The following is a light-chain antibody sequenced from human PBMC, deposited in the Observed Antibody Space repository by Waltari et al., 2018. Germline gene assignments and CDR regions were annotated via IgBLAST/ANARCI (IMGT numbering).Light chain of an antibody. V-gene: IGKV4-1*01. Sequence: DIVMTPSPDSLAVSLGEGATINCKSSQSVLYSSNNKNYLAWYQQKPGQPPKLLIYWASTRESGVPHRFSGSGSGTDFTLTISSLQAEDVAVYYCQQYYRTPQTFGQGTKVEIK. J-gene: IGKJ1*01. CDR1: QSVLYSSNNKNY. CDR2: WAS. CDR3: QQYYRTPQT.